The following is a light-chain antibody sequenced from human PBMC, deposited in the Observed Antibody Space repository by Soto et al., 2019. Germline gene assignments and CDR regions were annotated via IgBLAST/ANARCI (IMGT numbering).Light chain of an antibody. Sequence: EIVLTQSPGTLSLSPGERATLSCRASQSISSTYLAWYQQKRGQAPRLLIYGASSRATGIPDRFSGSGSGTDFTLIISRLEPEDFAVYFCQQYGSAPWTVGQGTKVEIE. J-gene: IGKJ1*01. CDR1: QSISSTY. V-gene: IGKV3-20*01. CDR2: GAS. CDR3: QQYGSAPWT.